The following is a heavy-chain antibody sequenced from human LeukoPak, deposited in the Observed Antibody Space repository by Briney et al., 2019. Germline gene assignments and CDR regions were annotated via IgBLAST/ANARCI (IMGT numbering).Heavy chain of an antibody. V-gene: IGHV4-39*01. CDR1: GGSISSSSYY. CDR3: ARQVGRITMVRGVGGMDV. CDR2: IYYSGST. Sequence: TPSETLSLTCTVSGGSISSSSYYWGRIRQPPGKGLEWIGSIYYSGSTYYNPSLKSRVTISVDTSKNQFSLKLSSVTAADTAVYYCARQVGRITMVRGVGGMDVWGQGTTVTVSS. J-gene: IGHJ6*02. D-gene: IGHD3-10*01.